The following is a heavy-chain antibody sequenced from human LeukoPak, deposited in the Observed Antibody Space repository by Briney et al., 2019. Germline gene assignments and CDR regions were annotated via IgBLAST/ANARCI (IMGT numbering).Heavy chain of an antibody. CDR1: GFTFSNFA. J-gene: IGHJ4*02. CDR3: AKHVRSRGWHDRADY. D-gene: IGHD6-19*01. CDR2: MSGSGDST. Sequence: GGSLRLSCVASGFTFSNFAMTWVRQAPGKGLDWVSAMSGSGDSTYYADSVKGRFTISRDNSKNTLYLQMNSLRAEDTAVYYCAKHVRSRGWHDRADYWGQGTLVTVSS. V-gene: IGHV3-23*01.